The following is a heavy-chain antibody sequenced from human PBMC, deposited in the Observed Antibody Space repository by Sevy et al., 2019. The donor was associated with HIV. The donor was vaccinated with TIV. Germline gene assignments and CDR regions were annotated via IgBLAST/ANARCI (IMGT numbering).Heavy chain of an antibody. J-gene: IGHJ3*02. CDR3: ARVSTVGAMMDALDT. Sequence: GGSLRLSCVASGFTFSDYGVHWVRQTPHKGLEWVAVMSIDGNDKHYADSARGRFTISRDKSKNTLFLELNSLRHEDTAVYFCARVSTVGAMMDALDTWGQGTMVTVSS. CDR2: MSIDGNDK. CDR1: GFTFSDYG. D-gene: IGHD3-16*01. V-gene: IGHV3-30*03.